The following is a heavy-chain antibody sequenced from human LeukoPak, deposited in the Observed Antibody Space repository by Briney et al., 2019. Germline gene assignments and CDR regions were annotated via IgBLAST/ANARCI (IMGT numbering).Heavy chain of an antibody. CDR2: ISGSGGST. J-gene: IGHJ4*02. V-gene: IGHV3-23*01. CDR3: AKGDIAVAREPYFDY. D-gene: IGHD6-19*01. Sequence: GGSLRLSCAASGFTFSSYAMSWVRQAPGKGLEWVSAISGSGGSTYYAGSVKGRFTISRDNSKNTLYLQMNSLRAEDTAVYYCAKGDIAVAREPYFDYWGQGTLVTVSS. CDR1: GFTFSSYA.